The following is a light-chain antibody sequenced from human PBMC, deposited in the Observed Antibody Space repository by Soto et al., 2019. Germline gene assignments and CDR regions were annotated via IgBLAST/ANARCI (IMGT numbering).Light chain of an antibody. V-gene: IGLV2-14*01. CDR3: QSFDINNVV. CDR2: EVI. CDR1: SSDVGGYEY. Sequence: QSVLTQPASVSGSPGQSITISCTGTSSDVGGYEYVSWYQQYPGKAPKLMIYEVIDRPAGAPRRFSGSIDSSSNSASLTISRLQTEDEADYYCQSFDINNVVFGGGTKLTVL. J-gene: IGLJ2*01.